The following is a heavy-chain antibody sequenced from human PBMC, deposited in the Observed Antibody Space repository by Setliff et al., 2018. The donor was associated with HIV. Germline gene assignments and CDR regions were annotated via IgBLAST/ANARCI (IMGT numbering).Heavy chain of an antibody. D-gene: IGHD1-26*01. J-gene: IGHJ5*02. CDR1: PYSISSGYY. CDR3: ARDPWLLGASAGRDNWLDP. Sequence: SETLSLTCSVSPYSISSGYYWGWLRQPPGKGLEWIGCLYYGGNTYYNPSLKSRVAMSIDTSKNEVSLRLKSVTAADTAIYYCARDPWLLGASAGRDNWLDPWGQGTLVTVSS. CDR2: LYYGGNT. V-gene: IGHV4-38-2*02.